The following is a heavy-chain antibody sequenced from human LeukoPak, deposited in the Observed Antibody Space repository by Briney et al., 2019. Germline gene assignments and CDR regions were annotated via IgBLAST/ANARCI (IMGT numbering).Heavy chain of an antibody. CDR3: AREPFYYDSSGYHWDDYFDY. J-gene: IGHJ4*02. D-gene: IGHD3-22*01. Sequence: GGSLRLSCAASGFTFSSYNMNWVRQAPGKGLEWVSFISSSSSYIYYADSVKGRFTISRDNAKNSLYLQMNNLRAEDTAVYYCAREPFYYDSSGYHWDDYFDYWGQGTLVTVSS. CDR2: ISSSSSYI. V-gene: IGHV3-21*01. CDR1: GFTFSSYN.